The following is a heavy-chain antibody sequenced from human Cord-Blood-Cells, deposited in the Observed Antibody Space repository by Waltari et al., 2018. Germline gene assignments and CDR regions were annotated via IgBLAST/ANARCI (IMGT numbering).Heavy chain of an antibody. J-gene: IGHJ5*02. CDR2: IIPSFGTA. CDR3: ARDLRDYDVWSGYYTEWFDP. Sequence: QVQLVQSGAEVKKPGSSVKVSCKASGGTFSSYAISWVRQAPGQGLEWMGGIIPSFGTANYAQKFQGRVTMTANESTSTAYMELSSLRSEDTAVYYCARDLRDYDVWSGYYTEWFDPWGQGTLVTVSS. D-gene: IGHD3-3*01. V-gene: IGHV1-69*01. CDR1: GGTFSSYA.